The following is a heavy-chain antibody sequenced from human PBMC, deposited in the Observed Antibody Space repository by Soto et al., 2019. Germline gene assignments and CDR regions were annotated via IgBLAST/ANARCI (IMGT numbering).Heavy chain of an antibody. CDR3: ARDLGGWPDY. CDR2: INAGNGNT. Sequence: ASVKVSCKASGYSFTSYDMNWVRQATGQRLEWMGWINAGNGNTKYSQKFQGRVTITRDTSTSTAYMELSSLRSEDTAVYYCARDLGGWPDYWGQGTLVTVSS. J-gene: IGHJ4*02. CDR1: GYSFTSYD. D-gene: IGHD2-15*01. V-gene: IGHV1-3*01.